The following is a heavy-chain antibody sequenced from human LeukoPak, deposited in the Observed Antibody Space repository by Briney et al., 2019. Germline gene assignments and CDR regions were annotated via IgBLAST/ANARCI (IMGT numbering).Heavy chain of an antibody. V-gene: IGHV3-23*01. CDR1: GFTFSSYA. CDR3: ASSGYYWGWFDP. CDR2: ISGSGGST. Sequence: GGSLRLSCAASGFTFSSYAMSWVRQAPGKGLEWVSAISGSGGSTYYADSVKGRFTISRDNSKNTLYLQMNSLRAEDTAVYYCASSGYYWGWFDPWGQGTLVTVSS. D-gene: IGHD3-22*01. J-gene: IGHJ5*02.